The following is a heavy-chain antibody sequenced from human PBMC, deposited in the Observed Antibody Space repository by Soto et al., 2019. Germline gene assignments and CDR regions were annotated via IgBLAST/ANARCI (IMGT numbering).Heavy chain of an antibody. D-gene: IGHD3-22*01. Sequence: GGSLRLSCAASGFTFSSYAMHWVRQAPGKGLEWVAVISYDGSNKYYADSVKGRFTISRDNSKNTLYLQMNSLRAEDTAVYYCARSPPLFITMIVVVSSDLDYWGQGTLVTVSS. CDR3: ARSPPLFITMIVVVSSDLDY. V-gene: IGHV3-30-3*01. CDR2: ISYDGSNK. CDR1: GFTFSSYA. J-gene: IGHJ4*02.